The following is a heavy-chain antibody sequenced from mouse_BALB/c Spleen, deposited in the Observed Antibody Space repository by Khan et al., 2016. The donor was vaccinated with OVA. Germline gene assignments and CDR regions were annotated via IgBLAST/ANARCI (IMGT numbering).Heavy chain of an antibody. CDR1: GYSFTSYC. CDR3: AREGYKGNYRAWLDY. Sequence: QLQIQVSGPQVVKPGASVRISCQASGYSFTSYCITLVKQRPGQGLQWIGWIYTGNVNTKYNENFKGKATLTADKSSSTAYKHLSSRIYEVSAVCLDAREGYKGNYRAWLDYWGQGTLVTVSA. D-gene: IGHD2-1*01. V-gene: IGHV1S56*01. J-gene: IGHJ3*01. CDR2: IYTGNVNT.